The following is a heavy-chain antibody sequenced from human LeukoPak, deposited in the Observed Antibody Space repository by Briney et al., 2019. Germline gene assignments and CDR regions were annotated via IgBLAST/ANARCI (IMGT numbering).Heavy chain of an antibody. CDR1: GGSISSFNW. J-gene: IGHJ5*02. V-gene: IGHV4-4*02. D-gene: IGHD3-9*01. CDR3: ASTNYDIFGWFDP. CDR2: IYHSGST. Sequence: PSETLSLTCAVSGGSISSFNWWSWVRQPPGKGLEWIGEIYHSGSTNFHPSLKSRVTISVDKSKNQFSLNLSSVTAADTAMYYCASTNYDIFGWFDPWGQGTLVTVSS.